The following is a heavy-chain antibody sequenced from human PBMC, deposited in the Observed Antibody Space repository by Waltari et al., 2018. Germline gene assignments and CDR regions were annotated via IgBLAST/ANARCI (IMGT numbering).Heavy chain of an antibody. J-gene: IGHJ4*02. CDR1: RVPFWSYV. CDR3: VKADVYGTSWLGRFDY. Sequence: EVHLLESGGGLVQPGGSLRLSCAASRVPFWSYVMNWVRQAPGKGLEWVSSISGSGGTYYADSVKGRFTVSRDNSKSTLYLQMSSLRAEDTAVYYCVKADVYGTSWLGRFDYWGQGTLVTVSS. V-gene: IGHV3-23*01. D-gene: IGHD6-13*01. CDR2: ISGSGGT.